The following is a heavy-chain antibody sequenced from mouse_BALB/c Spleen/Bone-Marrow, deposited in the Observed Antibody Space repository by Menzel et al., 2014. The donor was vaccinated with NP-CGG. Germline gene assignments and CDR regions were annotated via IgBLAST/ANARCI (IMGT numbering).Heavy chain of an antibody. CDR1: GYTFTSYW. J-gene: IGHJ1*01. V-gene: IGHV1-87*01. Sequence: QVQLQQSGAELARPGASVKLSCKASGYTFTSYWMQWVKQRPGQGLEWIGAIYPGDGDTRYTQKFKGKATLTADKSSSTAYMQLSSLASEDSAVYYCARSGNYRYFDVWGAGTMVTVSS. D-gene: IGHD2-1*01. CDR2: IYPGDGDT. CDR3: ARSGNYRYFDV.